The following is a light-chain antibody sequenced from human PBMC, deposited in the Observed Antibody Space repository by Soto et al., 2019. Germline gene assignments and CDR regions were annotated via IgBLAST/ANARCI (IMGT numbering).Light chain of an antibody. V-gene: IGLV7-43*01. Sequence: QTVVTQEPSLTVSPGGTVTLTCASSTGAVTSGNYPSWFQQKPGQTPRTLIYTTNSRHSWTPARFSGSLLGGKAALTLSGVQPEDEAEYYCLPYYGGAQLVFGGGTQLTVL. J-gene: IGLJ3*02. CDR1: TGAVTSGNY. CDR2: TTN. CDR3: LPYYGGAQLV.